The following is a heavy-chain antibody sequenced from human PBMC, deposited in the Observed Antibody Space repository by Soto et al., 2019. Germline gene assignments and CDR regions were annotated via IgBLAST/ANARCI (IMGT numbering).Heavy chain of an antibody. CDR1: GGSISSYY. J-gene: IGHJ3*02. CDR2: IYYSGST. CDR3: ARAMVGGREEMATTGGAFDI. D-gene: IGHD5-12*01. Sequence: SETLSLTCTVSGGSISSYYWSWIRQPPGKGLEWIGYIYYSGSTNYNPSLKSRVTISVDTSKNQFSLKLSSVTAADTAVYYCARAMVGGREEMATTGGAFDIWDQGTMVTVSS. V-gene: IGHV4-59*01.